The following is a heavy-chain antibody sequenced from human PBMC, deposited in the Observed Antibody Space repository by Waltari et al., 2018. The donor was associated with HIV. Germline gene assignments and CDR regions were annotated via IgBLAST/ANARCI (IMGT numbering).Heavy chain of an antibody. D-gene: IGHD4-17*01. Sequence: QVQLQESGPGLVKPSETLSLSCNVSGDSISSYYWSWIRQPPGRGLEWIAYMYHGGHSNQNPTLKGRVITSLDTSVNRFSLRLTSVTAADTAVYYCARSVTTRWYFDLWGRGTLVTVSS. CDR2: MYHGGHS. J-gene: IGHJ2*01. CDR1: GDSISSYY. CDR3: ARSVTTRWYFDL. V-gene: IGHV4-59*01.